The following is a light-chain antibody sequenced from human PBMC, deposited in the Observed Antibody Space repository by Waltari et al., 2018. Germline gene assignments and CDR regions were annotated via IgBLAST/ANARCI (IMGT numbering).Light chain of an antibody. CDR3: AAWDDSLSGPV. CDR1: SPTIGSNF. Sequence: QSVLTQPPSASGTPGQRVTISCSGSSPTIGSNFVYWYQQLPGPAPKLLIYRNTQRPSGVPDRFSGSKSGTSASLAISGLRSEDEADYYCAAWDDSLSGPVFGGGTKLTVL. J-gene: IGLJ2*01. V-gene: IGLV1-47*01. CDR2: RNT.